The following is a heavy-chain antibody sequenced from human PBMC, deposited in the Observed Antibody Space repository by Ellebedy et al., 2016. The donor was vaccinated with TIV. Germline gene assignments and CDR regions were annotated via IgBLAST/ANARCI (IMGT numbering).Heavy chain of an antibody. V-gene: IGHV3-7*04. Sequence: GGSLRLSCAASGFTFSSNWMSWVRQAPGKGLEWVANINQDGSLKYYLDSVKGRFNISRDNAKNTLYLQMNSLRAEDTAIYYCARYAVGSYYFDYWGQGTLVTVSS. CDR3: ARYAVGSYYFDY. J-gene: IGHJ4*02. CDR2: INQDGSLK. D-gene: IGHD2-2*01. CDR1: GFTFSSNW.